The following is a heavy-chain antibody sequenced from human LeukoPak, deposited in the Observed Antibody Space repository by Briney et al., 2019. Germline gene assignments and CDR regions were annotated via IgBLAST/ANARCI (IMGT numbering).Heavy chain of an antibody. V-gene: IGHV4-31*11. D-gene: IGHD2-2*01. CDR2: IYYSGST. Sequence: SETLSLTCAVSGGSISSGGYSWSWIRQPPGKGLEWIGYIYYSGSTYYNPSLKSRVTISVDTSKNQFSLKLSSVTAADTAVYYCARDCSSTSCYLLGNYYYGMDVWGQGTTVTVSS. CDR3: ARDCSSTSCYLLGNYYYGMDV. CDR1: GGSISSGGYS. J-gene: IGHJ6*02.